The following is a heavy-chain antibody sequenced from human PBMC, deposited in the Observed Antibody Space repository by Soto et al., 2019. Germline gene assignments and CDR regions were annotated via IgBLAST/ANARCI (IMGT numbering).Heavy chain of an antibody. J-gene: IGHJ6*02. CDR1: GGSISSSSYY. CDR2: IYYSGST. V-gene: IGHV4-39*01. CDR3: ARVDTAMEAYYYYYGMDV. D-gene: IGHD5-18*01. Sequence: SETLSLTCTVSGGSISSSSYYWGWIRQPPGKGLEWIGSIYYSGSTYYNPSPKSRVTISVDTSKNQFSLKLSSVTAANTAVYYCARVDTAMEAYYYYYGMDVWGQGTTVTVSS.